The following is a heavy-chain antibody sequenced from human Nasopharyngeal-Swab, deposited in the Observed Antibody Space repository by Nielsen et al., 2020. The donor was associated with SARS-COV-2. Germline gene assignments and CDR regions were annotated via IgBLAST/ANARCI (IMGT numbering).Heavy chain of an antibody. CDR2: VSGSGKIT. Sequence: GESLKISCAASGFTFSSYAMSWVRQAPGKGLEWVSTVSGSGKITYYADSVKGRFTISRDNSKNTLFLQMNSLRAEDTAVYYCAKEAQGENFDYWGQGTLVTVSS. CDR1: GFTFSSYA. CDR3: AKEAQGENFDY. D-gene: IGHD3-16*01. V-gene: IGHV3-23*01. J-gene: IGHJ4*02.